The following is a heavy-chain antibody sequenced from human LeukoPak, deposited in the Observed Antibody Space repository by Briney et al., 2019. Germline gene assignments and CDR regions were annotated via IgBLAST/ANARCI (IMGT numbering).Heavy chain of an antibody. J-gene: IGHJ4*02. CDR2: ISGSGGST. V-gene: IGHV3-23*01. CDR3: ARVGGEIAATGHFDY. Sequence: GGSLRLSCAASGFTFSSYAMSWVRQAPGKGLEWVSVISGSGGSTYYADSVKGRFTISRDNSKNTVYLQMNSPRAEDTAVFYCARVGGEIAATGHFDYWGQGTLVTVSS. CDR1: GFTFSSYA. D-gene: IGHD5-12*01.